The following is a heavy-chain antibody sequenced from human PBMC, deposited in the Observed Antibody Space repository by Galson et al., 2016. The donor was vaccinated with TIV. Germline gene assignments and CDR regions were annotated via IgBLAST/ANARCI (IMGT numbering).Heavy chain of an antibody. J-gene: IGHJ4*02. CDR1: GYNFTNYW. Sequence: QSGAEVKKPGESLRISCNTSGYNFTNYWIIWVRQMPGRGLEWVGRIDPEDSYTEYSPSFQGHVTISTDKSIGTSYLQWSSLKASDTAIYYCARPHYGDGDYWGLGTLVTVSS. CDR2: IDPEDSYT. CDR3: ARPHYGDGDY. V-gene: IGHV5-10-1*01. D-gene: IGHD4-17*01.